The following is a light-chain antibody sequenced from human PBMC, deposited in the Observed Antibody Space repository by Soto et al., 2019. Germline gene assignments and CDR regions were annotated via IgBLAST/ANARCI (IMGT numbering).Light chain of an antibody. CDR1: QSVSSSY. V-gene: IGKV3-20*01. CDR2: GAS. Sequence: EIVLTQSPGTLSLSPGERATLSCRASQSVSSSYLAWYQQKPGQAPRLLIYGASSRATGIPDRFSGSGSGTDFTLTISRLEPEEFAVYYCQQYGSSLPTTFGQGTRLEIK. J-gene: IGKJ5*01. CDR3: QQYGSSLPTT.